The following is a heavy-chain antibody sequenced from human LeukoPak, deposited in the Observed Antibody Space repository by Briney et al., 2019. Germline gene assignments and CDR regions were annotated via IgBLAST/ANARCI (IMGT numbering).Heavy chain of an antibody. CDR1: GYTFTGYY. J-gene: IGHJ6*02. CDR3: ARAFCSSTSCYTPPLGPLDV. Sequence: ASVKVSCKASGYTFTGYYMHWVRQAPGQGLEWMGWINPNSGGTNYAQKFQGRVTMTRDTSISTAYMELSRLRSDDTAVYYCARAFCSSTSCYTPPLGPLDVWGQGTTVTVSS. V-gene: IGHV1-2*02. CDR2: INPNSGGT. D-gene: IGHD2-2*02.